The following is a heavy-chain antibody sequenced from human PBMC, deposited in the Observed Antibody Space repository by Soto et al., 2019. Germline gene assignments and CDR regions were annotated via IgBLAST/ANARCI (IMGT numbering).Heavy chain of an antibody. CDR2: SSAYNGKT. D-gene: IGHD6-13*01. CDR1: GYTFTSYG. J-gene: IGHJ4*02. V-gene: IGHV1-18*01. Sequence: VQLVQSGAEVKKPGASVKVSCKASGYTFTSYGISWVRQAPGQGLEWMGWSSAYNGKTNYAQKLQGRVTMTTDTFSRTAARELRSLRCDDTGVYSCARDLAAAGPFEYWGQGTLVTVPS. CDR3: ARDLAAAGPFEY.